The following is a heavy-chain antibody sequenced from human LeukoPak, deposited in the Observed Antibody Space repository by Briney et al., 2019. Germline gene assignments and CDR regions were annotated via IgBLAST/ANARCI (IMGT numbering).Heavy chain of an antibody. CDR3: ARTAVTIYYYYGMDV. Sequence: ASVKVSCKASGYTFTGYYMHWVRQAPGQGLEWMGWISAYNGNTNYAQKLQGRVTTTTDTSTSTAYMELRSLRSDDTAVYYCARTAVTIYYYYGMDVWGQGTTVTVSS. V-gene: IGHV1-18*04. D-gene: IGHD4-17*01. CDR1: GYTFTGYY. CDR2: ISAYNGNT. J-gene: IGHJ6*02.